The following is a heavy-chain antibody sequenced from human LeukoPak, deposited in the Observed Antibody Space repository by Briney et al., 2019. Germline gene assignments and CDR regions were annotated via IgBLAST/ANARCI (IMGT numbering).Heavy chain of an antibody. D-gene: IGHD3-22*01. Sequence: ASETLSLTCTVSGGSISSHYWSWIRQPPGKGLEWIGYIYYSGSTNYNPSLKSRVTISVDTSKNQFSLKLSSVTAADTAVYYCAGYYYDSSGYPHYYYYYYMDVWGKGTTVTVSS. CDR3: AGYYYDSSGYPHYYYYYYMDV. CDR1: GGSISSHY. J-gene: IGHJ6*03. CDR2: IYYSGST. V-gene: IGHV4-59*08.